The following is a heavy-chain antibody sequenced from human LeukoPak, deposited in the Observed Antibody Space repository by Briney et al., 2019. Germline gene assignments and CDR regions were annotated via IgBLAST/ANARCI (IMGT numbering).Heavy chain of an antibody. CDR3: ARARGLLSYYFDY. CDR2: IYSGGST. CDR1: GFTVSSNY. D-gene: IGHD3-10*01. V-gene: IGHV3-53*01. J-gene: IGHJ4*02. Sequence: GGSLRLSCAASGFTVSSNYMSWVRQAPGKGLEWVSVIYSGGSTYYADSVKGRFTIYRDNSKNTLYLQMNSLRGEDTAVYYCARARGLLSYYFDYWGQGTLVTVSS.